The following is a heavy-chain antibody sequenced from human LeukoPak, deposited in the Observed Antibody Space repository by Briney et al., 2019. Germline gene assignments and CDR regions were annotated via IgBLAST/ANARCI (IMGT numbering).Heavy chain of an antibody. CDR1: GYTFTGYY. J-gene: IGHJ4*02. D-gene: IGHD1-26*01. CDR3: ARKSELQPFRD. V-gene: IGHV1-2*02. Sequence: GASVKVSCKASGYTFTGYYMHWVRRAPGQGLEWMGWINPNSGGTNYAQKFQGRVTMTRDTSISTAYMELSRLRSDDTAAYYCARKSELQPFRDWGQGTLVTVSS. CDR2: INPNSGGT.